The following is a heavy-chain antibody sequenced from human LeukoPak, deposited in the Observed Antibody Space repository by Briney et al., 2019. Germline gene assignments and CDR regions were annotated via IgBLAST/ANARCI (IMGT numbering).Heavy chain of an antibody. CDR2: ISYDGRNK. CDR3: AELGITMIGGV. J-gene: IGHJ6*04. Sequence: PGGSLRLSCAAPPFTFNNYALYWVRQAPGKGLEWVAVISYDGRNKYYAGSVKGRFTISRDNAKNSLYLQMNSLRAEDTAVYYCAELGITMIGGVWGKGTTVTISS. CDR1: PFTFNNYA. V-gene: IGHV3-30*04. D-gene: IGHD3-10*02.